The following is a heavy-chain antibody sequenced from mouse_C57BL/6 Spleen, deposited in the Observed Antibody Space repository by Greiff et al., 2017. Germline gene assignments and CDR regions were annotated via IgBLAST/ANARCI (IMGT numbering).Heavy chain of an antibody. J-gene: IGHJ2*01. V-gene: IGHV1-59*01. CDR2: IDPSDSYT. D-gene: IGHD4-1*01. Sequence: QVHVKQPGAELVRPGTSVKLSCKASGYTFTSYWMHWVKQRPGQGLEWIGVIDPSDSYTNYNQKFKGKATLTVDTSSSTAYMQLSSLTSEDSAVYYCARRGTGTEDYWGQGTTLTVSS. CDR3: ARRGTGTEDY. CDR1: GYTFTSYW.